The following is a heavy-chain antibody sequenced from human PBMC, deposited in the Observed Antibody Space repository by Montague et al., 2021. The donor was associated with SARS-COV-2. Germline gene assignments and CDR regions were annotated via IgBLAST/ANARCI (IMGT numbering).Heavy chain of an antibody. CDR2: IDWDDDK. CDR1: GFSLSTSGMC. D-gene: IGHD3-9*01. Sequence: VKPTQTLILTCTFSGFSLSTSGMCVSWIRQPPGKALEWLALIDWDDDKYYSTSLKTRLTISKDTSKNQVVLTMTNMDPVDTATYYCARIRDYDILTGSYSGFDYWGQGTLVTVSS. CDR3: ARIRDYDILTGSYSGFDY. J-gene: IGHJ4*02. V-gene: IGHV2-70*01.